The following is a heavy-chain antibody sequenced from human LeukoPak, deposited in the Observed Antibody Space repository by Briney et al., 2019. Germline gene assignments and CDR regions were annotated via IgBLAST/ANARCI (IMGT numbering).Heavy chain of an antibody. Sequence: SETLSLTCTVSGGSISSYYWSWIRQPAGKGLEWIGRIYTSGSTNYNPSLKSRVTMSVDTSKNQFSLKLSSVTAADTAVYYCARGSSGSFLDYFDYWGQGTLVTVSS. CDR1: GGSISSYY. CDR3: ARGSSGSFLDYFDY. J-gene: IGHJ4*02. CDR2: IYTSGST. V-gene: IGHV4-4*07. D-gene: IGHD1-26*01.